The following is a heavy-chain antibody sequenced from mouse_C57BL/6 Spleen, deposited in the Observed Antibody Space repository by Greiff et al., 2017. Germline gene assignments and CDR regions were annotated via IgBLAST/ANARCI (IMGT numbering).Heavy chain of an antibody. CDR2: IYPRSGNT. CDR3: ADAY. Sequence: QVQLQQSGAELARPGASVKLSCKASGYTFTSYGISWVKQRTGQGLEWIGEIYPRSGNTYYNEKFKGKATLTADKSSSTAYMEIRSLTSEDSAVYFCADAYWGQGTLVTVSA. CDR1: GYTFTSYG. V-gene: IGHV1-81*01. J-gene: IGHJ3*01.